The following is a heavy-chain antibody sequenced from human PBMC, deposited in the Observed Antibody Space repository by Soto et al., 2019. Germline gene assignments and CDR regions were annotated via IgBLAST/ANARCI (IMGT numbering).Heavy chain of an antibody. V-gene: IGHV4-30-2*01. CDR3: ARGNNVVVTQYYFDY. CDR1: GGSISSGGYS. D-gene: IGHD2-21*02. Sequence: PSETLSLTCAVSGGSISSGGYSWSWIRQPPGKGPEWIGYIYHSGSTSYNPSLKSRVTISLDRSKNQFSLKLGSVTAADTAVYYCARGNNVVVTQYYFDYWGQGTLVTVSS. J-gene: IGHJ4*02. CDR2: IYHSGST.